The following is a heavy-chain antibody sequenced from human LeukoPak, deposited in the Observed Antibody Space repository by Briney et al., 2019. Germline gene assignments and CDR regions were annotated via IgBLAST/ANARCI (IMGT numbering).Heavy chain of an antibody. CDR2: INHSGST. CDR3: ARGPFHYDFWSGYGNYFDY. J-gene: IGHJ4*02. Sequence: SETLSLTCAVYGGSFSGYYWSWIRQPPGKGLEWIGEINHSGSTNYNPSLKSRVTISVDTSKNQFSLKLSSVTAADTAEYYCARGPFHYDFWSGYGNYFDYWGQGTLVTVSS. D-gene: IGHD3-3*01. CDR1: GGSFSGYY. V-gene: IGHV4-34*01.